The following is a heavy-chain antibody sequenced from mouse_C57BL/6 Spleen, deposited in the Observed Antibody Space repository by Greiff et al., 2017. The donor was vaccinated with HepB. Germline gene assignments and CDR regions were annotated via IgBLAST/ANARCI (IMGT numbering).Heavy chain of an antibody. CDR1: GYAFTNYL. CDR3: ARSGVNYYGSSYAMDY. D-gene: IGHD1-1*01. V-gene: IGHV1-54*01. Sequence: VKLMESGAELVRPGTSVKVSCKASGYAFTNYLIEWVKQRPGQGLEWIGVINPGSGGTNYNEKFKGKATLTADKSSSTAYMQLSSLTSEDSAVYFCARSGVNYYGSSYAMDYWGQGTSVTVSS. CDR2: INPGSGGT. J-gene: IGHJ4*01.